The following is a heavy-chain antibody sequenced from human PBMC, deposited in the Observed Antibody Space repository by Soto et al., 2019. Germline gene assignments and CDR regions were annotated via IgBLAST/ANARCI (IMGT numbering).Heavy chain of an antibody. CDR1: GFTFSKYA. D-gene: IGHD4-17*01. CDR2: VSGSGGST. J-gene: IGHJ4*02. Sequence: EVQLLESGGGLVQPGGSLRLSCAASGFTFSKYAMNWVRQAPGKRLEWVATVSGSGGSTYYADSVKGRFTISRDNSENTLYLKMNSLRAEDTAVYYCAKLTYGDPVDYWGQGPLVTVSS. V-gene: IGHV3-23*01. CDR3: AKLTYGDPVDY.